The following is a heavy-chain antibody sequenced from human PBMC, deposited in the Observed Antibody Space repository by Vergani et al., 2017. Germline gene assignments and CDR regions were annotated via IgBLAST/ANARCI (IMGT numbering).Heavy chain of an antibody. CDR2: ITHSGST. D-gene: IGHD1-7*01. CDR1: GGSISSSSYY. CDR3: ARVGWNYIRGDWFDP. Sequence: QLQLQESGPGLVKPSETLSLTCTVSGGSISSSSYYWGWIRQPPGKGLEWIGEITHSGSTNYNPSLKSRVTISVDTSKNQFSLKLSSVTAADTAVYYCARVGWNYIRGDWFDPWGQGTLVTVSS. J-gene: IGHJ5*02. V-gene: IGHV4-39*07.